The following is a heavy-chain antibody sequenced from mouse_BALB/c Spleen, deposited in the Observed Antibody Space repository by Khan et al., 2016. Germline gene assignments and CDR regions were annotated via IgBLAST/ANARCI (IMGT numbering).Heavy chain of an antibody. CDR2: INSNGGST. V-gene: IGHV5-6-3*01. J-gene: IGHJ2*01. D-gene: IGHD1-2*01. Sequence: EVELVESGGGLVQPGGSLKLSCAASGFTFSSYGMSWVSQTPDKRLELVATINSNGGSTYYPDSVKGRFTISRDNAKNTLYLQMSSLKSEDTAMYYCARGIYYGYYFDYWGQGTTLTVSS. CDR3: ARGIYYGYYFDY. CDR1: GFTFSSYG.